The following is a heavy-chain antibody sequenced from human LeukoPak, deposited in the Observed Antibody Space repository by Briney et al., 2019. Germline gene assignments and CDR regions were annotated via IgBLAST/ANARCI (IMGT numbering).Heavy chain of an antibody. V-gene: IGHV5-51*01. D-gene: IGHD6-13*01. CDR2: IYPGDSDT. Sequence: GESLQISCKGSGYSFTSYWIGWVRQMPGKGLEWMGIIYPGDSDTRYSPSFQGQVTISADKSISTAYLQWSSLKASDTAMYYCARRDGMAAAGTNWFDPWGQGTLVTVSS. J-gene: IGHJ5*02. CDR3: ARRDGMAAAGTNWFDP. CDR1: GYSFTSYW.